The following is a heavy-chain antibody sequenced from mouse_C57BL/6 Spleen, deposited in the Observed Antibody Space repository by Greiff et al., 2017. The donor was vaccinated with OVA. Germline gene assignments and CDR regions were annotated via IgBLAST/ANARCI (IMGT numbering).Heavy chain of an antibody. CDR2: IYPSDSET. CDR1: GYTFTSYW. CDR3: ARSSDSSGYDY. J-gene: IGHJ2*01. Sequence: QVQLQQPGAELVRPGSSVKLSCKASGYTFTSYWMDWVKQRPGQGLEWIGNIYPSDSETHYNQKFKDKATLTVDKSSSTAYMQLSSLTSEDSAVYYCARSSDSSGYDYWGQGTTLTVSS. V-gene: IGHV1-61*01. D-gene: IGHD3-2*02.